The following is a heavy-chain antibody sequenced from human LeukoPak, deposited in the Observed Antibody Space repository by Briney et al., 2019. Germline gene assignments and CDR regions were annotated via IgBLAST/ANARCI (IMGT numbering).Heavy chain of an antibody. CDR2: ISSSSEYI. CDR3: ARVPAGVIGMKDAFDI. CDR1: GFTFSTYS. D-gene: IGHD3-16*02. V-gene: IGHV3-21*01. Sequence: GGSLRLSCAASGFTFSTYSMNWVRQAPGKGLEWVSFISSSSEYIYYADSVKGRFIISRDNAKNSLYLQMNSLRAEDTAVYYCARVPAGVIGMKDAFDIWGQGTMVTVSS. J-gene: IGHJ3*02.